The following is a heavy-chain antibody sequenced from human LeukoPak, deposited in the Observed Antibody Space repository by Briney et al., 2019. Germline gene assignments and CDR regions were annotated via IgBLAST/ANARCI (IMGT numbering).Heavy chain of an antibody. J-gene: IGHJ4*02. Sequence: SETLSLTCGVYGGSFSDYYWTWIRQSPGMGLEWIGEIIHSGSTNYNPSLTSRVTISVDTSKNQFSLELSSVTAADTAVYYCARGILVTVYAAFDYWGQGTLATVSS. V-gene: IGHV4-34*01. CDR1: GGSFSDYY. CDR3: ARGILVTVYAAFDY. CDR2: IIHSGST. D-gene: IGHD2-8*01.